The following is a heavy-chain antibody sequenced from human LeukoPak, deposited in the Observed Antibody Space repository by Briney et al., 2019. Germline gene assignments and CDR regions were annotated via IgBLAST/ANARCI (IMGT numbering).Heavy chain of an antibody. J-gene: IGHJ4*02. D-gene: IGHD2-15*01. V-gene: IGHV4-4*07. CDR3: ASTQTAPGYCSGGSSYWALDY. Sequence: SETLSLTCTVSGGSTSSYYWSWIRQPAGKGLEWIGRIYTSGSTNYNPSLKSRVTMSVDTSKNQFSLKLSSVTAADTAVYYCASTQTAPGYCSGGSSYWALDYWGQGTLVTVSS. CDR2: IYTSGST. CDR1: GGSTSSYY.